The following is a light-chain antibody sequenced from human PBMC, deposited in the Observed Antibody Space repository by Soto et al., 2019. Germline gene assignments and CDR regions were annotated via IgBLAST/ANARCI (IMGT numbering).Light chain of an antibody. CDR3: SSFTSSNTQV. CDR2: EVS. Sequence: QSALTQPASVSGSPGQSITISCTGTSSDVGGYNYVSWYLQYPGEAPKLMIYEVSNRPSGVSNRFSGSKSGNTASLTISGLQAEDDADYYCSSFTSSNTQVFGTGTKVTVL. CDR1: SSDVGGYNY. V-gene: IGLV2-14*01. J-gene: IGLJ1*01.